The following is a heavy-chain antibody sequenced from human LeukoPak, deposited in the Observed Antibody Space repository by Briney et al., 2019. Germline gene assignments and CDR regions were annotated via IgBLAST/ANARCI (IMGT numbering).Heavy chain of an antibody. J-gene: IGHJ4*02. CDR2: ISAYNGNT. D-gene: IGHD1-1*01. CDR1: GYTFTSYG. CDR3: ATSNWNDEQADY. Sequence: ASVKVSCKASGYTFTSYGISWVRQAPGQGLEWMGWISAYNGNTNYAQKFQGRVTMTTDTSTSTAYMELRSLRSDDTAVYYCATSNWNDEQADYWGQGTLVTVSS. V-gene: IGHV1-18*01.